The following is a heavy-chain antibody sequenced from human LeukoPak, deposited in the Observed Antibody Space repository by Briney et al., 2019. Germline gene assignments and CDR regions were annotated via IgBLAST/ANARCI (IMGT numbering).Heavy chain of an antibody. CDR2: ISSDASTI. J-gene: IGHJ4*02. V-gene: IGHV3-74*01. Sequence: GGFLRLSCAASGFTFSSHWMHWVRQTPGKGLVWVSRISSDASTINYADSVKGRFTISRDNAKNTLYLQMISLRAEDTAVYYCARETTAPGNYFDSWGQGTLVTVSS. D-gene: IGHD4-17*01. CDR1: GFTFSSHW. CDR3: ARETTAPGNYFDS.